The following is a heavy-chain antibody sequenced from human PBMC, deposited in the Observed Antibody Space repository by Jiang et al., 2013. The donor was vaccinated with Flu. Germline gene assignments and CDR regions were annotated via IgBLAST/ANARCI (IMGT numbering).Heavy chain of an antibody. CDR2: IIPIFGTA. Sequence: SGAEVKKPGSSVKVSCKASGGTFSSYAISWVRQAPGQGLEWMGGIIPIFGTASYAQKFQGRVTITADESTSTAYMELSSLRSEDTAVYYCARNGGYSYGWEYYFDYWGQGTLVTVSS. D-gene: IGHD5-18*01. CDR1: GGTFSSYA. V-gene: IGHV1-69*01. CDR3: ARNGGYSYGWEYYFDY. J-gene: IGHJ4*02.